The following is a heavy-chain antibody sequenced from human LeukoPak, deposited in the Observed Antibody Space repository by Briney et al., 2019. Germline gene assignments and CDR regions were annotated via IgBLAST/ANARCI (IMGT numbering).Heavy chain of an antibody. V-gene: IGHV1-69*13. J-gene: IGHJ4*02. CDR2: IIPIFGTA. Sequence: ASVKVSCKASGGTFSSYAISWVRQAPGQGLEWMGGIIPIFGTANYAQKFQGRVTITADESTSTAYMELSSLRSEDTAVYYCAREGYSGGDFDYWGQGTLVTVSS. D-gene: IGHD6-19*01. CDR3: AREGYSGGDFDY. CDR1: GGTFSSYA.